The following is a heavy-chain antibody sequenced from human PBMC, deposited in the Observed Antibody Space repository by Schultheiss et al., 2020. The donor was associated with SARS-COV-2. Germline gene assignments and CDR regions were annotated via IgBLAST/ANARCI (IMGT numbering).Heavy chain of an antibody. V-gene: IGHV3-21*01. D-gene: IGHD5-18*01. CDR2: ISGNSRYI. J-gene: IGHJ4*02. Sequence: GESLKISCAASGFIFSNYDMSWVRQAPGKGLEWVSSISGNSRYINYADSVKGRFTISRDSATNSLYLRMDSLRAEDTAVYYCSRDAGAGYYYFDSWGQGTLVTVSS. CDR1: GFIFSNYD. CDR3: SRDAGAGYYYFDS.